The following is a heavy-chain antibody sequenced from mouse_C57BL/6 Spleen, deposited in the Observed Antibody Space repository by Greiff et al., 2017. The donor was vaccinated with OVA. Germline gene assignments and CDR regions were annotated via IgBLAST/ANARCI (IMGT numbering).Heavy chain of an antibody. D-gene: IGHD2-3*01. J-gene: IGHJ3*01. CDR1: GFNIKDYY. CDR3: ARYDGYPFAY. V-gene: IGHV14-2*01. Sequence: VQLKQPGAELVKPGASVKLSCTASGFNIKDYYMHWVKQRTEQGLEWIGRIDPEDGETKYAPKFQGKATITADTSSNTAYLQLSSLTSEDTAVYYCARYDGYPFAYWGQGTLVTVSA. CDR2: IDPEDGET.